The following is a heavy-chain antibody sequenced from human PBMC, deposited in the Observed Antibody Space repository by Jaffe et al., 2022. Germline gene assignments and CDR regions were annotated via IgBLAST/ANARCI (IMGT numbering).Heavy chain of an antibody. CDR1: GFTFSNYA. V-gene: IGHV3-23*01. CDR3: ARDLAYCIYNSCYGLGF. J-gene: IGHJ4*02. D-gene: IGHD2-21*01. CDR2: IGKSADDT. Sequence: EVQLLESGGGLVQPGGSLRLSCAASGFTFSNYAMTWVRQAPGKGLEWVSFIGKSADDTYYADSVMGRFTISRDDSKNTTYLQLNSLRAEDTAIYYCARDLAYCIYNSCYGLGFWGQGTLVTVSS.